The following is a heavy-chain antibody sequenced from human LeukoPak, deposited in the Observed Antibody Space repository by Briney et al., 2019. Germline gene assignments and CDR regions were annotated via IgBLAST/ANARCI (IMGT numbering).Heavy chain of an antibody. CDR3: ARGYTKDMTSVTHFDT. CDR2: INTNTGNP. D-gene: IGHD4-17*01. J-gene: IGHJ4*02. V-gene: IGHV7-4-1*02. Sequence: ASVKVSCKASGYTFTSYAMNWVRQAPGQGLEWMGWINTNTGNPTYAQGFTGRFVFSLDTSVSTAYLQISSLKAEDTAVYYFARGYTKDMTSVTHFDTGAREPWSPSPQ. CDR1: GYTFTSYA.